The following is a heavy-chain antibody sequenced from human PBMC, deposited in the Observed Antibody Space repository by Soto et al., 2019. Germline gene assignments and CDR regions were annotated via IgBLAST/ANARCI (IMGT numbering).Heavy chain of an antibody. V-gene: IGHV4-59*08. CDR2: VYDNGDS. J-gene: IGHJ6*01. Sequence: QVQLQESGPGLVKPSETLSLTCTVSGGSIDGYNCAWIRQTPGKALEWVGYVYDNGDSGYNPSLRSRVTLSMDTSKSQFSLQLRSVTAADAAVYYCVGQGIGRLHGLVDVWGRGPTVTVSS. CDR1: GGSIDGYN. CDR3: VGQGIGRLHGLVDV. D-gene: IGHD5-12*01.